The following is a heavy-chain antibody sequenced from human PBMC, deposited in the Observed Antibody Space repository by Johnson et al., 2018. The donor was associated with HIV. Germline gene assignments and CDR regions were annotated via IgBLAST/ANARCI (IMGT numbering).Heavy chain of an antibody. CDR2: IRYDGSNK. D-gene: IGHD6-19*01. Sequence: QMQLVESGGGVVQPGWSLRLSCAASGFTFSSYGMHWVRQAPGKGLEWVAFIRYDGSNKYYAESVKGRFTISRDNAKHTLYLQMNTLRAEDTALYYCARVSRRGDIAVLSGAFDIWCQWTMVTVAS. CDR1: GFTFSSYG. CDR3: ARVSRRGDIAVLSGAFDI. J-gene: IGHJ3*02. V-gene: IGHV3-30*02.